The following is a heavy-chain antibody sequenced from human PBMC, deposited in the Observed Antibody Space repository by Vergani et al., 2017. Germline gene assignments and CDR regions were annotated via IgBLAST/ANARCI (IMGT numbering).Heavy chain of an antibody. Sequence: EVQLVESGGGLVQPGGSLRLSCAASGSTFCSYAMNWVRQAPGKGLEWVSYISRSSSTIYYADSVTGRFTISRDNAKNSLHLQMNNLRAEDTAVYYCARQSRDVFCTNGVCPLGYWGQGALVTVSS. CDR2: ISRSSSTI. V-gene: IGHV3-48*01. CDR3: ARQSRDVFCTNGVCPLGY. J-gene: IGHJ4*02. D-gene: IGHD2-8*01. CDR1: GSTFCSYA.